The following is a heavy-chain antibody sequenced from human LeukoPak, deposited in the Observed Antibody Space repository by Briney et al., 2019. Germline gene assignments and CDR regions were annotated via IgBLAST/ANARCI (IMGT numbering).Heavy chain of an antibody. J-gene: IGHJ4*02. CDR2: IWYDGGNK. D-gene: IGHD3-22*01. V-gene: IGHV3-33*07. Sequence: GGSLRLSCAASGFTFSTYWMSWVRQAPGKGLEWVALIWYDGGNKYYADSVKGRYTISRDNSKNTLYLQMNSLRAEDTAVYYCARGYYYHTSGYWGIDYWGQGTLVTVSS. CDR3: ARGYYYHTSGYWGIDY. CDR1: GFTFSTYW.